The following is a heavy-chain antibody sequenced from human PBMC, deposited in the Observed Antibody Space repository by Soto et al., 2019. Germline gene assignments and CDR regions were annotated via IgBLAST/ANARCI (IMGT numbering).Heavy chain of an antibody. CDR1: GGTFSTYT. CDR2: IIPIIGII. Sequence: QVQLVQSGAEVKKPGSSVKVSCKASGGTFSTYTITWVRQAPGQGLEWMGRIIPIIGIINYAQKFQGRVTISADKFMGTAYMELTGLSSDDTAVYYCAGDPDSHYNDSHASSYPWGQGTLVTVSS. D-gene: IGHD4-4*01. V-gene: IGHV1-69*08. CDR3: AGDPDSHYNDSHASSYP. J-gene: IGHJ5*02.